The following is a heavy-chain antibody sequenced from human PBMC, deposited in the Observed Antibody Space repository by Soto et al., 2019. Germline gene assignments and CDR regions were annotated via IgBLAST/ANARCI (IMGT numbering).Heavy chain of an antibody. J-gene: IGHJ3*02. D-gene: IGHD1-1*01. Sequence: SETLSLTCTVSGGSISSSSYYWGWIRQPPGKGLEWIGSICYSGSTYYNPSLKSRVTISVDTSKNQFSLKMSSVTAADTALYYCARVERGTATTVVDAFDIWGPGTMVTVSS. CDR3: ARVERGTATTVVDAFDI. CDR2: ICYSGST. V-gene: IGHV4-39*01. CDR1: GGSISSSSYY.